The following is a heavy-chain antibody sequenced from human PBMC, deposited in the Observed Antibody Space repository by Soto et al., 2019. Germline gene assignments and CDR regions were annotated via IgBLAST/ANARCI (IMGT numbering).Heavy chain of an antibody. CDR2: IYHTGST. CDR1: AGSLSNYY. CDR3: ARGGRGSGLYFLYYFDL. J-gene: IGHJ4*02. Sequence: SETLSLTCSVSAGSLSNYYWTWIRQSPGKGLEWIGEIYHTGSTKYNPSLKSRVAISVDMSKNQFSLTLSSVTPADTAVYYCARGGRGSGLYFLYYFDLWGQGTLVTVSS. D-gene: IGHD3-16*01. V-gene: IGHV4-59*01.